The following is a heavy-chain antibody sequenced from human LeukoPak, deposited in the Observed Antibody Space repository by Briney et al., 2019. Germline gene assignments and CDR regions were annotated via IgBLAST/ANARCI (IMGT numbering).Heavy chain of an antibody. Sequence: ASVKVSCKASGYTFTSYGISWVRQAPGQGLEWMGWISAYNGNTNYAQKLQGRVTMTTDTSTSTAYIELRSLRSDDTAMYYCARDYGDYGAYYYYGMDVWGQGTTVTVSS. J-gene: IGHJ6*02. CDR1: GYTFTSYG. CDR2: ISAYNGNT. D-gene: IGHD4-17*01. CDR3: ARDYGDYGAYYYYGMDV. V-gene: IGHV1-18*01.